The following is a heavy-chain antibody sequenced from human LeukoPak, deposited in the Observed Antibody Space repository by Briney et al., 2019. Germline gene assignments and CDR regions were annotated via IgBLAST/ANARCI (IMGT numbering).Heavy chain of an antibody. Sequence: GGSLRLSCAASGFTFSSYWMHWVRQAPGKGLVWVSRINSDGSSTSYADSVKGRFTISRDNDTNTLYLQMNSLRAEDTAVYYCARGPYYDFWSGYSLGLCYYYYMDVWGKGTTVTVSS. CDR2: INSDGSST. J-gene: IGHJ6*03. CDR3: ARGPYYDFWSGYSLGLCYYYYMDV. D-gene: IGHD3-3*01. V-gene: IGHV3-74*01. CDR1: GFTFSSYW.